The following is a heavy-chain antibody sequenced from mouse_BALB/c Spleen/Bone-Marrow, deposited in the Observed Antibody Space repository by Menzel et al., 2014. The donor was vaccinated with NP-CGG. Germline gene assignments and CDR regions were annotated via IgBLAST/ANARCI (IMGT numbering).Heavy chain of an antibody. Sequence: QGQLKESGAELAKPGAPVKMSCKASGYTFTIYWGHWGKQRAGKGLEWIGYIDPSTGYTEYNQKFKDKATLTADKSSSTAYMQLSSLTSEDSAVYYCARSGTVVDPALIYWGQGTLVTVSA. V-gene: IGHV1-7*01. J-gene: IGHJ3*01. CDR3: ARSGTVVDPALIY. CDR2: IDPSTGYT. CDR1: GYTFTIYW. D-gene: IGHD1-1*01.